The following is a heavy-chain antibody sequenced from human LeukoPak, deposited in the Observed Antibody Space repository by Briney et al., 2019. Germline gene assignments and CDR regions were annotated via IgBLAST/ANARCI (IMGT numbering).Heavy chain of an antibody. D-gene: IGHD3-10*01. CDR2: IYYSRST. CDR1: GGSISSYY. V-gene: IGHV4-59*01. CDR3: GRGVTMVRGTPPAFDI. J-gene: IGHJ3*02. Sequence: SETLSLTCTVSGGSISSYYWSWIRQPPGKGLEWIGYIYYSRSTNYNPSLKSRVTISVDTSKNQFSLKLSSVTAADTAVYYCGRGVTMVRGTPPAFDIWGQGTMVTVSS.